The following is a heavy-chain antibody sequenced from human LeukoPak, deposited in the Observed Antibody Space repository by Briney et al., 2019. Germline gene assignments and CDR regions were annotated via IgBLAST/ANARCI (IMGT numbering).Heavy chain of an antibody. CDR2: IRQDGSEK. CDR3: ARGITIFGVVTTLFDY. J-gene: IGHJ4*02. Sequence: GESLKISCAASGFTFSSYWMSWVRQAPGKGLEWVANIRQDGSEKYYVDSVKGRFTISRDNAKNSLYLQMNSLRAEDTAVYYCARGITIFGVVTTLFDYWGQGTLVTVSS. V-gene: IGHV3-7*01. CDR1: GFTFSSYW. D-gene: IGHD3-3*01.